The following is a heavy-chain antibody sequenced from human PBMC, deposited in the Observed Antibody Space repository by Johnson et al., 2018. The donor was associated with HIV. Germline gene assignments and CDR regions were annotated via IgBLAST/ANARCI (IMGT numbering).Heavy chain of an antibody. Sequence: VQLVESGGGLVQPWGSLRLSCAASGFSFSSYAMSWVRQAPGKGLEWVSVIYSGGSTYYADSVKGRFTISRDNSKNTLYLHMNSLRAEDTAVYYCARDQSNGWNRGAFDIWGQGTVVTVSS. J-gene: IGHJ3*02. CDR2: IYSGGST. CDR3: ARDQSNGWNRGAFDI. CDR1: GFSFSSYA. V-gene: IGHV3-66*01. D-gene: IGHD6-19*01.